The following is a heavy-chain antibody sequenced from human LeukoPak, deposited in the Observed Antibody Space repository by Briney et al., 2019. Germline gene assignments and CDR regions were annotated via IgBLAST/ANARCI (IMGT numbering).Heavy chain of an antibody. CDR3: ASAIHHYGMDV. D-gene: IGHD2-2*02. CDR2: IYHSGST. CDR1: GGSISSGGYS. J-gene: IGHJ6*02. V-gene: IGHV4-30-2*01. Sequence: SQTLSLTCAVSGGSISSGGYSWSWIRQPPGKGLEWIGYIYHSGSTYYNPSLKSRVTISVDRSKNQFSLKLSSVTAGDTAVYYCASAIHHYGMDVWGQGTTVTVSS.